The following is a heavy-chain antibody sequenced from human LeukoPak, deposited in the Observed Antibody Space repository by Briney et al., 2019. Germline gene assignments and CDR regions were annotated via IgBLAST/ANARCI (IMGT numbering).Heavy chain of an antibody. CDR2: IWYDGSNK. J-gene: IGHJ4*02. D-gene: IGHD5-18*01. V-gene: IGHV3-33*01. Sequence: GGSLRLSCAASGFTFSSYGMHWVRQAPGKGLEWVAVIWYDGSNKCYADSVKGRFTISRDNSKNTLYLQMNSLRAEDTAVYYCARDPSTAMAGDPPVYWGQGTLVTVSS. CDR3: ARDPSTAMAGDPPVY. CDR1: GFTFSSYG.